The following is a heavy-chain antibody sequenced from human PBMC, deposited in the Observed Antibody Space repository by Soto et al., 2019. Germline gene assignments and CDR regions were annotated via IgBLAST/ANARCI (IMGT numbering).Heavy chain of an antibody. V-gene: IGHV3-73*02. D-gene: IGHD5-18*01. J-gene: IGHJ4*02. CDR1: GFTFSGSA. CDR3: TSLYSSSFPPRAC. CDR2: IRSKANSYAT. Sequence: EVQLVESGGGLVQPGGSLKLSCAASGFTFSGSAMHWVRQASGKGLEWVGRIRSKANSYATAYAASVKGRFTISRDDSKNTAYLQMNSLKTEDTAVYYCTSLYSSSFPPRACWGQGTLVTVSS.